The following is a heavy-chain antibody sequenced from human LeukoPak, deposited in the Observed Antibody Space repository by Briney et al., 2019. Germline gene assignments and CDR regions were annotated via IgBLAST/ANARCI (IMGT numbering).Heavy chain of an antibody. J-gene: IGHJ5*02. CDR3: AKDYRWGPEKYCSGGSCYSEPQANNWFDP. V-gene: IGHV3-23*01. D-gene: IGHD2-15*01. CDR2: ISGSGGST. CDR1: GFTFSSYS. Sequence: PGGSLRLSCAASGFTFSSYSMSWVRQAPGKGLEWVSAISGSGGSTYYADSVKGWFTISRDNSKNTLYLQMNSLRAEDTAVYYCAKDYRWGPEKYCSGGSCYSEPQANNWFDPWGQGTLVTVSS.